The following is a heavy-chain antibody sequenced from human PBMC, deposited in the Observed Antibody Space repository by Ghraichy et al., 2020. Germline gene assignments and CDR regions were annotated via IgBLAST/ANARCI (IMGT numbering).Heavy chain of an antibody. Sequence: LSLTCAASGFTFSSYSMNWVRQAPGKGLEWVSSISSSSSYIYYADSVKGRFTISRDNAKNSLYLQMNSLRAEDTAVYYCAKDRGGSSGWWSWFDPWGQGTLVTVSS. CDR2: ISSSSSYI. V-gene: IGHV3-21*04. D-gene: IGHD6-19*01. CDR1: GFTFSSYS. CDR3: AKDRGGSSGWWSWFDP. J-gene: IGHJ5*02.